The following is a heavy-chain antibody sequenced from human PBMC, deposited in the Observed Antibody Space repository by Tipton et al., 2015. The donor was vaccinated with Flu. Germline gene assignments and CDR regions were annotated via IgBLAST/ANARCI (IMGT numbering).Heavy chain of an antibody. CDR2: IYTSGRT. D-gene: IGHD6-19*01. CDR3: AKSLGPMNWFDP. CDR1: GGSISSVTDY. J-gene: IGHJ5*02. V-gene: IGHV4-61*02. Sequence: GLVKPSQTLSLTCTVSGGSISSVTDYWNWIRQPAGKALEWIGLIYTSGRTDYNPSLESRVTISIDRSKNQFSLKLNFVTAADTAVYYCAKSLGPMNWFDPWGQGTLVTVSS.